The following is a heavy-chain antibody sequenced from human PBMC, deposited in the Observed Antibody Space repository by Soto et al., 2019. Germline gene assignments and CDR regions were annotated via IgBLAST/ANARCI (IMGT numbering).Heavy chain of an antibody. V-gene: IGHV3-23*01. J-gene: IGHJ5*02. CDR2: ISGSGGST. D-gene: IGHD3-3*01. Sequence: GGSLRLSCAASGFTFSSYAMSWVRQAPGKGLEWVSAISGSGGSTYYADSVKGRFTISRDNSKNTLYLQMNSLRAEDTAVYYCAKDLSVYDFWSGYSPGTNWFDPWGQGTLVTVSS. CDR1: GFTFSSYA. CDR3: AKDLSVYDFWSGYSPGTNWFDP.